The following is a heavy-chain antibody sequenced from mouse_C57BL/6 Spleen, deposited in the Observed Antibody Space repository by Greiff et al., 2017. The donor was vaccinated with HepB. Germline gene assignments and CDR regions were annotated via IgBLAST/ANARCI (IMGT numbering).Heavy chain of an antibody. Sequence: VQGVESGPELVKPGASVKISCKASGYAFSSSWMNWVKQRPGKGLEWIGRIYPGDGDTNYNGKFKGKATLTADKSSSTAYMQLSSLTSEDSAVYFCASYYGSSPWYFDYWGQGTTLTVSS. CDR1: GYAFSSSW. CDR2: IYPGDGDT. CDR3: ASYYGSSPWYFDY. V-gene: IGHV1-82*01. J-gene: IGHJ2*01. D-gene: IGHD1-1*01.